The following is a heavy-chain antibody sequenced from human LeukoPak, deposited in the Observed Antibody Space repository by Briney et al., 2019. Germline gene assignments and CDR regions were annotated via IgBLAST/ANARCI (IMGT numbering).Heavy chain of an antibody. V-gene: IGHV1-24*01. Sequence: ASVKVSCKVSGYTLTELSMHWVRQAPGKGLEWMGGFDPEDGETVYAQKFQGRVTMTEDTSTDTAYMELSSLRSEDTAVYYCATDSYAGEDFDYWGQGTLVTVSS. D-gene: IGHD1-26*01. CDR3: ATDSYAGEDFDY. CDR2: FDPEDGET. CDR1: GYTLTELS. J-gene: IGHJ4*02.